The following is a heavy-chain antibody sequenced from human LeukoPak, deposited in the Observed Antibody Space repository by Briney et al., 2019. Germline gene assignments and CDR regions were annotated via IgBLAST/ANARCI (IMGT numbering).Heavy chain of an antibody. CDR2: ISSSSSYI. D-gene: IGHD3-16*01. J-gene: IGHJ5*02. CDR1: GFTFSSYS. V-gene: IGHV3-21*01. Sequence: GGSLRLSCAASGFTFSSYSMNWVRRAPGKGLEWVSSISSSSSYIYYADSVKGRFTISRDNSKNTLYLQMISLRAEDTAVYYCAKGYRDYVWGSYGNEFDPWGQGTLVTVSS. CDR3: AKGYRDYVWGSYGNEFDP.